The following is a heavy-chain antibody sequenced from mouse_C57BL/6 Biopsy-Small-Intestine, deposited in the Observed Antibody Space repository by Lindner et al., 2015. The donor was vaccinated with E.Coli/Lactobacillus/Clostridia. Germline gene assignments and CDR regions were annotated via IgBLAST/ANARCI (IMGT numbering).Heavy chain of an antibody. CDR2: INPYNGDT. J-gene: IGHJ2*01. CDR1: GYSFTGYF. CDR3: ARGGDFDY. V-gene: IGHV1-20*01. Sequence: VQLQESGPELVKPGDSVKISCKASGYSFTGYFMNWVMQSHGKSLEWIGRINPYNGDTFYDQKFKGKATLTVDKSSSTAHMELRSLTSEDSAVYYCARGGDFDYWGQGTTLTVSS.